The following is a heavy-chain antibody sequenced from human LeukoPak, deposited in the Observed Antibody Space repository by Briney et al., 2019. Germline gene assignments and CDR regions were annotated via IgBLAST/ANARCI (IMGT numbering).Heavy chain of an antibody. V-gene: IGHV3-74*01. J-gene: IGHJ4*02. CDR1: GFTFRSYW. CDR3: ARAPYFDFWSGYPPDY. Sequence: GGSLRLSCAASGFTFRSYWMHWVRQAPGKGLVWVSRINSDGSTTNYADSVKGRFTISRDNAKNTLYLHMNSLRAEDTAVYYCARAPYFDFWSGYPPDYWGQGTLVTVSS. D-gene: IGHD3-3*01. CDR2: INSDGSTT.